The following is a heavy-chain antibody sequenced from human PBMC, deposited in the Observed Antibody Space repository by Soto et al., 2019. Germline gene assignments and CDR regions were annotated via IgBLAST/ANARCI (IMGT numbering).Heavy chain of an antibody. Sequence: PSETLSLTCTVSGGSISNYYWNWIRQSPGKGLEWIGYIYSSGSTNYNPSLKSRVTISVDTSKNQFSLKLSSVTAADTAVYYCASSNIAAAGFYYYGMDVWGRGTTVTVSS. J-gene: IGHJ6*02. D-gene: IGHD6-13*01. CDR3: ASSNIAAAGFYYYGMDV. V-gene: IGHV4-59*01. CDR1: GGSISNYY. CDR2: IYSSGST.